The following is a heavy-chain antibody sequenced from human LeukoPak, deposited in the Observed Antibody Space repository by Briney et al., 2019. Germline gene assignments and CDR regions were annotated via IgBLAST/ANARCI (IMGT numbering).Heavy chain of an antibody. CDR3: ARDGEMIYRLPDTFDI. CDR2: IKQDGSEK. Sequence: GGSLRLSCAASGFTFSSYWMSWVRQAPGKGLEWVANIKQDGSEKYYVDSVKGRFTISRDNTKSSLYLQMNSLRAEDTAVYYCARDGEMIYRLPDTFDIWGQGTMVTVSS. D-gene: IGHD3/OR15-3a*01. J-gene: IGHJ3*02. V-gene: IGHV3-7*01. CDR1: GFTFSSYW.